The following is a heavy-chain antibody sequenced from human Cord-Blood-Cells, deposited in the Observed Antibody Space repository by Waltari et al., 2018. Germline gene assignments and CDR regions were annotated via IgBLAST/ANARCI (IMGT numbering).Heavy chain of an antibody. V-gene: IGHV1-2*02. D-gene: IGHD6-6*01. CDR1: GYTFTGYY. Sequence: QVQLVQSGAEVKKPGASVKVSCKASGYTFTGYYMHWVRQAPGQGLEWMGWINPNSGGTNYAQKFQGRVTMTRDTSSSTAYMELSRLRSDDTAVYYCARGGIEYSSSLVNPYYFDYWGQGTLVTVSS. J-gene: IGHJ4*02. CDR3: ARGGIEYSSSLVNPYYFDY. CDR2: INPNSGGT.